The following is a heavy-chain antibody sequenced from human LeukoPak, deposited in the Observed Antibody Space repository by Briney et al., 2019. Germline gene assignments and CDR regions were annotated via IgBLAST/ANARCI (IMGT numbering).Heavy chain of an antibody. Sequence: ATVKVSCKASGYTFTGYYMHWVRQAPGQGLEWMGWINPNSGGTNYAQKFQGRVTMTRDTSISTAYMELSRLRSDGTAVYYCASDAMATISSPKYYFDYWGQGTLVTVSS. J-gene: IGHJ4*02. CDR2: INPNSGGT. D-gene: IGHD5-24*01. V-gene: IGHV1-2*02. CDR3: ASDAMATISSPKYYFDY. CDR1: GYTFTGYY.